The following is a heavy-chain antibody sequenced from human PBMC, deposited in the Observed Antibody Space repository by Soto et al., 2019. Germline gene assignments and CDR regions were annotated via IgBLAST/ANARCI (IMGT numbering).Heavy chain of an antibody. CDR1: GFTFSGYG. Sequence: QVQLVESGGGAVQPGRSLRLSCVASGFTFSGYGIHWVRQAPGKGLEWVAVIANDGSKEYYSDSVKGRFTISRDNSKNTLYLQMDSLRPEDTAVYYCAKEIRVAGDLDYWGHGTLVTVSS. CDR2: IANDGSKE. CDR3: AKEIRVAGDLDY. V-gene: IGHV3-30*18. J-gene: IGHJ4*01. D-gene: IGHD6-19*01.